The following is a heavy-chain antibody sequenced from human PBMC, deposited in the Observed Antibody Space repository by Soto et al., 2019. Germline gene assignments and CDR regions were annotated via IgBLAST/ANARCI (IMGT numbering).Heavy chain of an antibody. CDR3: ARADNWNDGGNWFDP. CDR1: GGTFSSYA. J-gene: IGHJ5*02. V-gene: IGHV1-69*13. D-gene: IGHD1-20*01. Sequence: GASVKVSCKASGGTFSSYAISWVRQAPGQGLEWMGGIIPTFGTANYAQKFQGRVTITADESTSTAYMELSSLRSEDTAVYYCARADNWNDGGNWFDPWGQGTLVTVSS. CDR2: IIPTFGTA.